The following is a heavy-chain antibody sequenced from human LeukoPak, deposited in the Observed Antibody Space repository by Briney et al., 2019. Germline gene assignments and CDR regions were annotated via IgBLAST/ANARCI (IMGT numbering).Heavy chain of an antibody. CDR1: GFIFSDYS. CDR2: INSDGGSI. Sequence: PGGSLRLSCAASGFIFSDYSMNWVRQAPGKGLVWVSRINSDGGSISYADSVKGRFTISRDNAKNTLYLQMNSLRAEDTAVYYCARDSILRDSRGNSYWGQGTLVTVSS. J-gene: IGHJ4*02. CDR3: ARDSILRDSRGNSY. V-gene: IGHV3-74*01. D-gene: IGHD3-3*02.